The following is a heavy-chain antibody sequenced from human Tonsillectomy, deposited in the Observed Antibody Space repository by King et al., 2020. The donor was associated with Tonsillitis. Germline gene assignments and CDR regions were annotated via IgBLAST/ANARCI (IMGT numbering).Heavy chain of an antibody. CDR2: IYSGGST. Sequence: VQLVESGGGLIQPGGSLRLSCAASGFTVSSNYMSWVRQAPGKGREWCSVIYSGGSTYYADSVKGRFTISRAKSKNTLYLQMDSLRAEDTAVYYCASGWGVATPDYWGQGTLVTVSS. CDR3: ASGWGVATPDY. D-gene: IGHD5-12*01. J-gene: IGHJ4*02. V-gene: IGHV3-53*01. CDR1: GFTVSSNY.